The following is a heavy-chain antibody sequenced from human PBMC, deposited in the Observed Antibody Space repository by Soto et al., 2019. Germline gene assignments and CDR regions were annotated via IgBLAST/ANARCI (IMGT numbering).Heavy chain of an antibody. Sequence: GESLKISCQGSGYSFTSYWISWVRQMPGKGLEWMGRIDPSDSYTNYSPSFQGHVTISADKSISTAYLQWSSLKASDTAMYYCARHPPVYYDFWSGYPDYWGQGTLVTVSS. V-gene: IGHV5-10-1*01. CDR2: IDPSDSYT. CDR3: ARHPPVYYDFWSGYPDY. D-gene: IGHD3-3*01. J-gene: IGHJ4*02. CDR1: GYSFTSYW.